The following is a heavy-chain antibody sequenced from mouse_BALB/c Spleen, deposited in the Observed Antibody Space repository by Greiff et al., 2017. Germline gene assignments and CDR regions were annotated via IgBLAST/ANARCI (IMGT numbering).Heavy chain of an antibody. CDR3: AQDFAY. CDR1: GFTFSSYA. J-gene: IGHJ3*01. V-gene: IGHV5-9-3*01. Sequence: EVQLVESGGGLVKPGGSLKLSCAASGFTFSSYAMSWVRQTPEKRLEWVATISSGGSYTYYPDSVKGRFTISRDNAKNTLYLQMSSLRSEDTAMYYCAQDFAYWGQGTLVTVSA. CDR2: ISSGGSYT.